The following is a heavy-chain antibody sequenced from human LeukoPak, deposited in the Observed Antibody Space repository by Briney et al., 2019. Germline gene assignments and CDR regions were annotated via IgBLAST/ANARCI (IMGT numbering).Heavy chain of an antibody. D-gene: IGHD3-22*01. Sequence: PGGSLRPSCTASGFTFSDYAMSWVRQAPGKGLEWIGFIRNKPNGETTEYAASVKGRFTISRDDSKSIAHLQMNSLKSEDTAVYYCSRFYSSGWASGAFDIWGQGTMVTVSS. V-gene: IGHV3-49*04. CDR2: IRNKPNGETT. CDR3: SRFYSSGWASGAFDI. J-gene: IGHJ3*02. CDR1: GFTFSDYA.